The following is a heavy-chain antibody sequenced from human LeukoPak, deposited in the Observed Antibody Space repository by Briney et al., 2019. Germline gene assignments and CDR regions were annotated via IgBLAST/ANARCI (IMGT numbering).Heavy chain of an antibody. CDR1: GFTFSSYG. D-gene: IGHD3-22*01. V-gene: IGHV3-33*03. CDR2: IWYDGSNK. CDR3: TKDGYDTSGYYTH. Sequence: GGSLRLSCAASGFTFSSYGMHWVRQAPGKGLEWVAVIWYDGSNKYYADSVKGRFTISRDNAKNSLYLQMTSLRVEDTAFYYCTKDGYDTSGYYTHWGRGTLVTVSS. J-gene: IGHJ4*02.